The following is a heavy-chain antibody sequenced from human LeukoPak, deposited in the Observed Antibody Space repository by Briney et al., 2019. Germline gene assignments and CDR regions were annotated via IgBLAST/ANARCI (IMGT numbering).Heavy chain of an antibody. CDR1: GGSIRSYY. CDR3: ARHGYYDSSGYYPLDY. V-gene: IGHV4-59*08. CDR2: IYYSGST. D-gene: IGHD3-22*01. J-gene: IGHJ4*02. Sequence: SETLSLTCTVSGGSIRSYYWRWIRQPPGKGREWVWFIYYSGSTNYNPSLKSRVTISVDTSKNQSSLKLSSVTAAETAVYYCARHGYYDSSGYYPLDYWGQGTLVTVSS.